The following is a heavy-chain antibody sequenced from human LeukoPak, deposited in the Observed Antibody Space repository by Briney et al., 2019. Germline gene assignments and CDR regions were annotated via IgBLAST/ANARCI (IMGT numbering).Heavy chain of an antibody. CDR1: GGSISSSDYY. Sequence: KPSQTLSLTCTVSGGSISSSDYYWSWIRQPPGKGLEWIGYIYHSGSTYYNPSLKSRVTISVDRSKNQFSLKLTSVTAADTAVYYCARDGVVRGYDYWGQGTLVTVSS. J-gene: IGHJ4*02. CDR2: IYHSGST. CDR3: ARDGVVRGYDY. V-gene: IGHV4-30-2*01. D-gene: IGHD4-23*01.